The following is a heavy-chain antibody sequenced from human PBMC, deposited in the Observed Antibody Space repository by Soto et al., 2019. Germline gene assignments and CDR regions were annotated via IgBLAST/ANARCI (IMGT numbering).Heavy chain of an antibody. J-gene: IGHJ6*03. Sequence: GGSLRLSCAASGFSFSDYYMSWIRQAPGKGLEWISYIGSGGNHVYYADSVKGRFTISRDNAKNSLYLQMNSLTTEDTAVYYCAKTRYCGGSSCLYYMDVWGKGTPVTVSS. CDR1: GFSFSDYY. D-gene: IGHD2-15*01. CDR3: AKTRYCGGSSCLYYMDV. V-gene: IGHV3-11*01. CDR2: IGSGGNHV.